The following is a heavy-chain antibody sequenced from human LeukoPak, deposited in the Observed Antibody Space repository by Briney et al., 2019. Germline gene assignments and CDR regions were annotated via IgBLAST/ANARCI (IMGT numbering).Heavy chain of an antibody. V-gene: IGHV3-74*01. D-gene: IGHD1-26*01. Sequence: PGGSLRLSCAASGFTFSSYWMHWVRQAPGKGLVWVSRIKCDGSTTNYADSVKGRFTISRDNAKNMLYLQMNTLRAEDTAVYYCARVGIISYFFDYWGQGTLVTVSS. CDR3: ARVGIISYFFDY. J-gene: IGHJ4*02. CDR1: GFTFSSYW. CDR2: IKCDGSTT.